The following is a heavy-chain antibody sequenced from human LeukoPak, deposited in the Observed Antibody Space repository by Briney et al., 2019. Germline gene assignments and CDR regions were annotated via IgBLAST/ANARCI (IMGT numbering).Heavy chain of an antibody. V-gene: IGHV3-7*01. J-gene: IGHJ4*02. D-gene: IGHD3-22*01. CDR3: ARDYRAPYYYDSSGYFYSFDY. Sequence: PGGSLRLSCAASGYTFSSYWMSWVREAPGKGLEWVANIKQDGSEKYYVDSVKGRYTISRDNAKNSLYLRMNSLRDEDTAVYYCARDYRAPYYYDSSGYFYSFDYWGQGALVTVSS. CDR1: GYTFSSYW. CDR2: IKQDGSEK.